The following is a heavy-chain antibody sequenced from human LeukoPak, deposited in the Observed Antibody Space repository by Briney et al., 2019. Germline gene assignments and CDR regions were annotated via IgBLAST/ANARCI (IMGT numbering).Heavy chain of an antibody. CDR3: AKVQLSDWDYVWGSYRYTSPFDY. D-gene: IGHD3-16*02. J-gene: IGHJ4*02. V-gene: IGHV3-30*12. CDR1: GFILSTYG. CDR2: ISYDGTNK. Sequence: GGSLRLSCAASGFILSTYGMHWVRQAPGKGLEWVTIISYDGTNKYYADSVKGRFTISRDNSKNTLFLQMNSLRAEDTAVYYCAKVQLSDWDYVWGSYRYTSPFDYWGQGTLVTVSS.